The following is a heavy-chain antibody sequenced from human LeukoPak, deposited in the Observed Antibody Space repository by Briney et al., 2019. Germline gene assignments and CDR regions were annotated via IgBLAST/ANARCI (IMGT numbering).Heavy chain of an antibody. J-gene: IGHJ4*02. Sequence: SDPLSLLCTVSGGSLCPHSWLWLRQPPAKGLECIGNIYHCGRTIHNLSLKSSVTVSIQYPTHHVSLKLSSVPAVDTAVYFCARHLSYSEIDYWGQGSQVSVSS. V-gene: IGHV4-59*08. CDR3: ARHLSYSEIDY. D-gene: IGHD1-26*01. CDR2: IYHCGRT. CDR1: GGSLCPHS.